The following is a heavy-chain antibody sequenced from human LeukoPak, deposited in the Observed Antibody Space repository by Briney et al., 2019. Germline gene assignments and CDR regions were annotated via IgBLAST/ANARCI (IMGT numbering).Heavy chain of an antibody. CDR2: ISAYNGNT. Sequence: GASVKVSCKASGYTFTSYGISWVRQAPGQGLEWMGWISAYNGNTNYAQKLQGRVTMTTDTSTSTAYMELRSLRSDDTAVYYCARNHVAGLVYYYYYMDVWGKGTTVTVSS. V-gene: IGHV1-18*01. CDR1: GYTFTSYG. J-gene: IGHJ6*03. CDR3: ARNHVAGLVYYYYYMDV. D-gene: IGHD6-19*01.